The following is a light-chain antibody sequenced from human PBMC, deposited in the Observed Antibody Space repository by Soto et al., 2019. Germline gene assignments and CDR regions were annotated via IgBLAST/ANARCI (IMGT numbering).Light chain of an antibody. Sequence: ILLTQSPGTLSLSPGERATLSCRASQSVSPSSLAWYQQRPGQSPRLLIYGASSRATGIPDRFSGRGSGTDFTLTISSLEPEDIAVYYCQQRSNWRVTFGGGTKVDIK. CDR2: GAS. V-gene: IGKV3D-20*02. CDR3: QQRSNWRVT. J-gene: IGKJ4*01. CDR1: QSVSPSS.